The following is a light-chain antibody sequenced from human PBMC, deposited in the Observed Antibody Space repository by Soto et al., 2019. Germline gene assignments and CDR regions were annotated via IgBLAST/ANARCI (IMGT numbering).Light chain of an antibody. V-gene: IGLV2-14*01. J-gene: IGLJ1*01. CDR1: SSDVGGYNY. CDR2: GVN. CDR3: SSYTSSSTLV. Sequence: QSALTQPASVSGSPGQSITIPCTGTSSDVGGYNYVSWYQQHPGKAPKLMIYGVNNRPSGVSNRFSGSKSGNTASLTISGLQAEDEADYYCSSYTSSSTLVFGTGTKLTVL.